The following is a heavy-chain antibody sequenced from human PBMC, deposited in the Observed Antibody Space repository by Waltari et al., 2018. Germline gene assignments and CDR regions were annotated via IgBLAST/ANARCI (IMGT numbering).Heavy chain of an antibody. D-gene: IGHD2-8*01. CDR2: IYYSGST. CDR3: ARNVLMVYAIRGSWFDP. J-gene: IGHJ5*02. Sequence: GWIRQPPGKGLEWIGSIYYSGSTYYNPSLKSRVTISVDTSKNQFSLKLSSVTAADTAVYYCARNVLMVYAIRGSWFDPWGQGTLVTVSS. V-gene: IGHV4-39*07.